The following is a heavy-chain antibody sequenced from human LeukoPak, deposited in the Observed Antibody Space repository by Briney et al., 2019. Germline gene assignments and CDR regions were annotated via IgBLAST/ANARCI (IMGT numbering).Heavy chain of an antibody. V-gene: IGHV3-30*18. CDR1: GFTFSSYG. D-gene: IGHD5-18*01. Sequence: GGSLRLSCAASGFTFSSYGMHWVRQAPGKGLEWVAVISYDGSNKYYADSVKGRFTISRDNSKNTLYLQMNSLRAEDTAVYYCAKELTRGSYGFYWGQGTLVTVSS. CDR2: ISYDGSNK. J-gene: IGHJ4*02. CDR3: AKELTRGSYGFY.